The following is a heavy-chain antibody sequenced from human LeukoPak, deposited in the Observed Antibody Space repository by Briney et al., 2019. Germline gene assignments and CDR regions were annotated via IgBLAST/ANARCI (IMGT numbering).Heavy chain of an antibody. D-gene: IGHD6-19*01. CDR3: ARAAAETGAFRDNWFDP. Sequence: GGSLRLSCAASGFTFTNYAMAWVRQAPGKGLEWVSVISGSSIGTYYADSVRGRFTISRDNSKNTLYLQMNSLRAEDTAVYYCARAAAETGAFRDNWFDPWGQGTLVTVSS. J-gene: IGHJ5*02. CDR2: ISGSSIGT. CDR1: GFTFTNYA. V-gene: IGHV3-23*01.